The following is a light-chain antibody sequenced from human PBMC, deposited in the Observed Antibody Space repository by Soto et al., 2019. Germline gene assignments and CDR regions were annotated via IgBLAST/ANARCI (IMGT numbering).Light chain of an antibody. CDR2: GAS. CDR3: QNYNNWPPWT. J-gene: IGKJ1*01. V-gene: IGKV3-20*01. Sequence: EIVLTQSPGTLSLSPGERATLSCRASQSVSSSYLAWYQQKPGQAPRLLIYGASSRATGIPDRFSGSGSGTDFTLTISSLQSEDFALYYCQNYNNWPPWTFGQGTKVDIK. CDR1: QSVSSSY.